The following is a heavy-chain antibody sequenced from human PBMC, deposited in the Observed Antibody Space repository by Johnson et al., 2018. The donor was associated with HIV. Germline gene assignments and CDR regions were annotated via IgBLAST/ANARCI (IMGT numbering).Heavy chain of an antibody. J-gene: IGHJ3*02. CDR1: GFTFDDYG. V-gene: IGHV3-20*04. D-gene: IGHD6-13*01. CDR3: ARGAYSSSWHASDASDI. CDR2: IGWNGGSS. Sequence: VQLVESGGGVVRPGGSLRLSCAASGFTFDDYGMTWVRQAPGKGLEWVSGIGWNGGSSGYADSVKGRFSISRDNGKNSLYLQMNSRRAEDTALYYCARGAYSSSWHASDASDIWGQGTMVTVSS.